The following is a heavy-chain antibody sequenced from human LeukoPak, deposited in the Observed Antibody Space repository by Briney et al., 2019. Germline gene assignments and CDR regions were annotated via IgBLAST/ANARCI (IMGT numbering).Heavy chain of an antibody. D-gene: IGHD3-10*01. CDR3: AKSGTYYYGSGSLTCYDY. CDR2: INPNSGGT. Sequence: ASVKVSCKASGYTFTGYYMHWVRQAPGQGLEWMGWINPNSGGTNYAQKFQGRVTMTRDTSISTAYMELSRLRSDDTAVYYCAKSGTYYYGSGSLTCYDYWGQGTLVTVSS. CDR1: GYTFTGYY. J-gene: IGHJ4*02. V-gene: IGHV1-2*02.